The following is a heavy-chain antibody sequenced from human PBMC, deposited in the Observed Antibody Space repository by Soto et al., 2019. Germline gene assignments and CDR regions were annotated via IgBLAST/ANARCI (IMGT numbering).Heavy chain of an antibody. J-gene: IGHJ4*02. CDR2: IYYSGST. Sequence: QLQLQESGPGLVKPSETLSLTCTVSGGSISSSSYYWGWIRQPPGKGLEWIGSIYYSGSTYYNPSPKSRVTISVDTSKSQFSLKLSSVTAADTAVYYCARHIPYYYDSSGYFDYWGQGTLVTVSS. CDR1: GGSISSSSYY. D-gene: IGHD3-22*01. CDR3: ARHIPYYYDSSGYFDY. V-gene: IGHV4-39*01.